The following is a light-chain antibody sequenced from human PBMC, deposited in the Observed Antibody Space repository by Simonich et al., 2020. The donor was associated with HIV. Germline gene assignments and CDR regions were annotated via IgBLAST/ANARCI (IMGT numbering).Light chain of an antibody. CDR3: QSYDSSNHWV. Sequence: FMLTQPHSVSESPGKTVTISCTRSSGSIASNYVQWYQQRPGSSPTTVIYEDNQRPSGLPDRFSGSIDSSSNSASLPISGLKTEDEADYYCQSYDSSNHWVFGGGTKLTVL. J-gene: IGLJ3*02. CDR1: SGSIASNY. V-gene: IGLV6-57*01. CDR2: EDN.